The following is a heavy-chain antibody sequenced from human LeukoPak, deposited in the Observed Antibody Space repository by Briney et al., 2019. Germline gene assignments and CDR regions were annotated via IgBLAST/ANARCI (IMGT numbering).Heavy chain of an antibody. V-gene: IGHV1-2*04. CDR1: GYTFIDYY. J-gene: IGHJ1*01. Sequence: ASVKVSCKASGYTFIDYYLHWVRQAPGQGLEWMGWINPNSGGTKYVQKFKGWVTMTRDTSISTGYMELSGLKFDDTAVYYCARGDHILTGNVSAEYFNHWGQGTLVTVSS. D-gene: IGHD3-9*01. CDR2: INPNSGGT. CDR3: ARGDHILTGNVSAEYFNH.